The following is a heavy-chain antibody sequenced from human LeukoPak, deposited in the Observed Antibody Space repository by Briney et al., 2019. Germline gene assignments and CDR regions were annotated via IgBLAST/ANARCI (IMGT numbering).Heavy chain of an antibody. Sequence: ASVKVSCKASGYTFTSYGISWVRQAPGQGLEWMGWISAYNGNTNYAQKLQGRVTMTTDTSTSTAYMELRSLRSDDTAVYYCARDWSSTSLLLSTAVAGTPGYFDYWGQGTLVTVSS. CDR1: GYTFTSYG. J-gene: IGHJ4*02. D-gene: IGHD6-19*01. V-gene: IGHV1-18*01. CDR2: ISAYNGNT. CDR3: ARDWSSTSLLLSTAVAGTPGYFDY.